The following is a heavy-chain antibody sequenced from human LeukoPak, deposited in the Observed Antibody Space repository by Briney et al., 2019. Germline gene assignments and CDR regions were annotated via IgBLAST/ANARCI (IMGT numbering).Heavy chain of an antibody. V-gene: IGHV4-34*01. CDR2: INNSGST. J-gene: IGHJ4*02. D-gene: IGHD6-13*01. CDR1: GVSFSGNY. Sequence: SETLSLTCAVYGVSFSGNYWSWIRQPPGKGLEWVGEINNSGSTNYNPSLKSRVTISVDTSKNQFSLKLSSVTAADTAVDYCAKGRSSSWYVYWGQGTLVTVSS. CDR3: AKGRSSSWYVY.